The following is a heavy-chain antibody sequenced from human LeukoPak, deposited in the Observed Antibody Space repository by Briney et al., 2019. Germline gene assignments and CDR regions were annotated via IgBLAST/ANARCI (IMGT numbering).Heavy chain of an antibody. CDR1: GFTFSSYA. CDR2: ISGSGGGT. D-gene: IGHD1-1*01. V-gene: IGHV3-23*01. Sequence: GGSLRLSCAASGFTFSSYAMSWVRQAPGKGLEWVSTISGSGGGTYYADPVKGRFTISRDNSKNTLYLQMNSLRAEDTAVYYCAKSSEFRTGGTDYWGQGTLVAVSS. CDR3: AKSSEFRTGGTDY. J-gene: IGHJ4*02.